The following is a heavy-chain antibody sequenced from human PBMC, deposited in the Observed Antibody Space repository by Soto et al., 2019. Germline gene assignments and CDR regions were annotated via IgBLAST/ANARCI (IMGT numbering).Heavy chain of an antibody. D-gene: IGHD4-4*01. CDR1: GGSISSYY. J-gene: IGHJ5*02. V-gene: IGHV4-59*01. CDR3: ARAMVWTTVTTYWFDP. CDR2: IYYSGST. Sequence: SETLSLTCTVSGGSISSYYWSWIRQPPGKGLEWIGYIYYSGSTNYNPSLKSRVTISVDTSKNQFSLKLSSVTAADTAVYYCARAMVWTTVTTYWFDPWGQGTLVTVSS.